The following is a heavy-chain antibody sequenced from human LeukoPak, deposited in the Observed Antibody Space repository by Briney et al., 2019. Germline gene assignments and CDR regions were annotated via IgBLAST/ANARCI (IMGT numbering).Heavy chain of an antibody. Sequence: SVKVSCKASGGTFSSYAISWVRQAPGQGLEWMGRIIPILGIANHAQKFQGRATMTRNTSISTAYMELSSLRSEDTAVYYCASGYFDWLYYGMDVWGQGTTVTVSS. D-gene: IGHD3-9*01. J-gene: IGHJ6*02. CDR3: ASGYFDWLYYGMDV. V-gene: IGHV1-69*04. CDR1: GGTFSSYA. CDR2: IIPILGIA.